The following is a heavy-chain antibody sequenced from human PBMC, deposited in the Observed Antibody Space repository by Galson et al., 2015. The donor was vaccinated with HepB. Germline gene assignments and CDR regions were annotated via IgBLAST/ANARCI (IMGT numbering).Heavy chain of an antibody. CDR3: STGGDWSGYYRSDY. D-gene: IGHD3-3*01. V-gene: IGHV3-23*01. Sequence: SLRLSCAASGFSFSSYALTWVRQAPGKGLEWVSSISGSGSITYYADSVKGRFTISRDNSKNTLYLQMNTLRAEDTAVYYCSTGGDWSGYYRSDYWGQGTLVTVSS. J-gene: IGHJ4*02. CDR1: GFSFSSYA. CDR2: ISGSGSIT.